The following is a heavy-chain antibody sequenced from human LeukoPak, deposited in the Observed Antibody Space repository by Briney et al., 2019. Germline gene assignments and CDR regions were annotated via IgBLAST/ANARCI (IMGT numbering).Heavy chain of an antibody. J-gene: IGHJ4*02. Sequence: GGSLRLSCAASGFTVGSNYMSWVRQAPGKGLEWVSVIYSGGSTYYADSVKGRFTISRDNSKNTLYLQMNSLRAEDTAVYYCARGFHYYYDSSGYYLDYWGQGTLVTVSS. D-gene: IGHD3-22*01. CDR3: ARGFHYYYDSSGYYLDY. CDR2: IYSGGST. CDR1: GFTVGSNY. V-gene: IGHV3-66*01.